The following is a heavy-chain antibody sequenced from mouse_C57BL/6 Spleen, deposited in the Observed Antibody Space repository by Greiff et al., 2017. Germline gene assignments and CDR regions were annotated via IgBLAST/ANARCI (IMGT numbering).Heavy chain of an antibody. CDR1: GFTFSSYG. CDR3: ARQGYYAYFDY. V-gene: IGHV5-6*02. J-gene: IGHJ2*01. D-gene: IGHD1-1*01. Sequence: DVKLVESGGDLVKPGGSLKLSCAASGFTFSSYGMSWVRQTPDKRLEWVATISSGGSYTYYPDSVKGRFTISRDNAKNTLYLQMSSLKSEDTAMYYCARQGYYAYFDYWGQGTTLTVSS. CDR2: ISSGGSYT.